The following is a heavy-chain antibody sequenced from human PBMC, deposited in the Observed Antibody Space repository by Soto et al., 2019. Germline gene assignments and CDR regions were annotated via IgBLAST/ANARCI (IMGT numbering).Heavy chain of an antibody. CDR1: GFSLSTSGVG. CDR3: AHRTYFTSGRPFDY. J-gene: IGHJ4*02. Sequence: SGPTLVNPTQTLTLTCTFSGFSLSTSGVGVDWIRQPPGKALEWLAVIYWDDKTHYSPSLSSRLTVTWATSRNQVVLTMTNLDPVDTATYYCAHRTYFTSGRPFDYWGQGTLVTVS. V-gene: IGHV2-5*02. CDR2: IYWDDKT. D-gene: IGHD3-10*01.